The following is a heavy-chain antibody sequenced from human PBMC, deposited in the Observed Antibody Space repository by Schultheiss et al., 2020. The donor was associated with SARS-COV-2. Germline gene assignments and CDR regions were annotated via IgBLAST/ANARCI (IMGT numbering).Heavy chain of an antibody. V-gene: IGHV1-2*02. D-gene: IGHD6-13*01. CDR2: INPNSGGT. CDR1: GGTFSSYA. Sequence: GESLKISCKASGGTFSSYAISWVRQAPGQGLEWMGWINPNSGGTNYAQKFQGRVTMTRDTSISTAYMELSRLRSDDTAVYYCARVGIAAAGRPSYYYYYYMDVWGQGTTVTVSS. J-gene: IGHJ6*03. CDR3: ARVGIAAAGRPSYYYYYYMDV.